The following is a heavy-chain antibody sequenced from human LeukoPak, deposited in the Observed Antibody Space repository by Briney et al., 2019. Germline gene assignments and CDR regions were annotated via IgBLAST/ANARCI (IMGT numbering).Heavy chain of an antibody. Sequence: SETLSLTCAVYGGSFSGYYWSWIRQPPGKGLEWIGEINHSGSTNYNPSLKSRVTISVDTSKNQFSLKLSSVTAADTAVYYCARGPGIVATINYYYGMDVWGQGTTVTVSS. CDR1: GGSFSGYY. D-gene: IGHD5-12*01. CDR3: ARGPGIVATINYYYGMDV. CDR2: INHSGST. V-gene: IGHV4-34*01. J-gene: IGHJ6*02.